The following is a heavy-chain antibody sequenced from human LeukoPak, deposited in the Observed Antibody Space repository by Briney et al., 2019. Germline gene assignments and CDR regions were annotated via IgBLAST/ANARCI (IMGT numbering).Heavy chain of an antibody. J-gene: IGHJ4*02. Sequence: SETLSLTCTVSGGSISRSGYYWGWIRQTPGKGLEWIGSIYYSGSTYYKSSLKSRVTISLDTSKNQFSLKLSSVTAADTAVYYCARARHGYIYGYRPNELGHFFDYWGQGTLVTASS. CDR2: IYYSGST. D-gene: IGHD5-18*01. CDR3: ARARHGYIYGYRPNELGHFFDY. V-gene: IGHV4-39*07. CDR1: GGSISRSGYY.